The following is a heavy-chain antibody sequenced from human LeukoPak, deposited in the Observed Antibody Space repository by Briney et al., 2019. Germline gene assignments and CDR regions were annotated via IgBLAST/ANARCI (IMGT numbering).Heavy chain of an antibody. CDR2: IYYSGST. CDR3: ARGNGGYDILSGKHYYYMDV. V-gene: IGHV4-59*01. Sequence: SETLSFTCTVSGDSISSYYWSWIRQPPGKGLEWIGYIYYSGSTNYNPSLKSRVTISVDTSKNQFSLKLSSVTAADTAVYYCARGNGGYDILSGKHYYYMDVWGKGTTVTVSS. CDR1: GDSISSYY. D-gene: IGHD3-9*01. J-gene: IGHJ6*03.